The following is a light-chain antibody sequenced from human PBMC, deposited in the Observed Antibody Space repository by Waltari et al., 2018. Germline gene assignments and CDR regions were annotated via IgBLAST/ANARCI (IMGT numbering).Light chain of an antibody. Sequence: QSILTPPTSASGTPGQRVTIPCSGSSPNIGTNSGSCDQEFPGTAPKLLIYRNNQRPSGVPDRFSGSKSGTSASLAISVLRSEDEAHYYCAAWDDSLSGHMVFGGGTKLTVL. V-gene: IGLV1-47*01. CDR2: RNN. J-gene: IGLJ2*01. CDR3: AAWDDSLSGHMV. CDR1: SPNIGTNS.